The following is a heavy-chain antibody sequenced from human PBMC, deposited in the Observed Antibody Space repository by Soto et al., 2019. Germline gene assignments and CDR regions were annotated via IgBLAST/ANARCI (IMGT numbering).Heavy chain of an antibody. Sequence: SETLSLTCTVSGGSISSYYWSWIRQPPGKGLEWIGYIYYSGSTNYNPSLKSRVTISVDTSKNQFSLKLSSVTAADTAVYYCARGPGYRTIFDYWGQGTLVTVSS. CDR3: ARGPGYRTIFDY. V-gene: IGHV4-59*01. D-gene: IGHD5-18*01. CDR1: GGSISSYY. J-gene: IGHJ4*02. CDR2: IYYSGST.